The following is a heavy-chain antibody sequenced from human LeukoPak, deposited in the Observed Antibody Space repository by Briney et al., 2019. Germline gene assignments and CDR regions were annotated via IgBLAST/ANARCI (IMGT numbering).Heavy chain of an antibody. D-gene: IGHD3-3*01. J-gene: IGHJ4*02. Sequence: SETLSLTCTVSGGSISSYYWSWIRQPAGKGLEWIGRIYTSGSTNYNPSLKSRVTMSVDTSKNQFSLKLSSVTAADTAVYYCARGPYDFWSGYFKGHFDYWGQGTLVTVSS. CDR1: GGSISSYY. V-gene: IGHV4-4*07. CDR3: ARGPYDFWSGYFKGHFDY. CDR2: IYTSGST.